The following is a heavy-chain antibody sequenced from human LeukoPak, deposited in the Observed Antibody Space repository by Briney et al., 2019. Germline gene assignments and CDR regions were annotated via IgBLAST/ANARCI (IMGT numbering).Heavy chain of an antibody. Sequence: GGSLRLSCTASGFTFGDYTMSWFRQAPGKGLEWVGFIRSKAYGGTTEDAASVKGRFAISRDDSKSIAYLQMNSLKTEDTAVYYCIRGGANSPFDYWGQGTLVTVSS. CDR3: IRGGANSPFDY. J-gene: IGHJ4*02. V-gene: IGHV3-49*03. CDR1: GFTFGDYT. D-gene: IGHD1-1*01. CDR2: IRSKAYGGTT.